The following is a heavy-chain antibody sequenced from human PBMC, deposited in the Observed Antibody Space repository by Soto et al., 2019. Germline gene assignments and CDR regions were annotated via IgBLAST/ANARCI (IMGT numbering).Heavy chain of an antibody. CDR3: ARDCYSNINWFAP. Sequence: SETLSLTCTVSGGSVSSGSYYWSWIRQPPGKGLEWIGYIYYSGSTNYNPSLKSRVTISVDTSKNQFSLKLSSVTAADTAVYYCARDCYSNINWFAPWGQGTLVPVSS. CDR1: GGSVSSGSYY. CDR2: IYYSGST. J-gene: IGHJ5*02. V-gene: IGHV4-61*01. D-gene: IGHD4-4*01.